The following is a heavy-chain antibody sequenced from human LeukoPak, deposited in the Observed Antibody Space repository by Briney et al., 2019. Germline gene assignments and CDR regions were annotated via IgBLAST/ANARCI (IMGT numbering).Heavy chain of an antibody. CDR1: GYSFTSYW. D-gene: IGHD3-10*01. CDR2: IDPSDSYT. J-gene: IGHJ4*02. Sequence: GESLRISCKGSGYSFTSYWISWVRQMPWKGLEWMGRIDPSDSYTNYSPSFQGHVTISADKSISTAYLQWSSLKASDTAMYYCARVRLWFGEPSHFDYWGQGTLVTVSS. V-gene: IGHV5-10-1*01. CDR3: ARVRLWFGEPSHFDY.